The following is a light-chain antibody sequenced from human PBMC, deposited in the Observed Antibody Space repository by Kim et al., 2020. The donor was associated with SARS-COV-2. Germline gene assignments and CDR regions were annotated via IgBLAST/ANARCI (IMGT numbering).Light chain of an antibody. CDR1: QSITNY. CDR3: EQTYSTPT. V-gene: IGKV1-39*01. Sequence: SASVGDRVTITCRASQSITNYLNWYQQKPRKAPKVLIYTTSSLQSGVPSRFSGSGSGTDFTLTISSLQPEDFATYYCEQTYSTPTFGQGTRLEIK. J-gene: IGKJ5*01. CDR2: TTS.